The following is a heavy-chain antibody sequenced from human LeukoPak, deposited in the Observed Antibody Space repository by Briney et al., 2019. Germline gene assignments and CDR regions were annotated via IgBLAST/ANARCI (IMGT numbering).Heavy chain of an antibody. CDR1: GVSISSYY. V-gene: IGHV4-59*01. Sequence: SETLSLTCTVSGVSISSYYWTWIRQPPGEGLEWIGYIYYSGSTNYNPSLKSRVTILVDTSKNQFSLKLSSVTAADTAVYYCARALQPGVYAFDIWGQGTMVTVSS. J-gene: IGHJ3*02. CDR2: IYYSGST. D-gene: IGHD6-13*01. CDR3: ARALQPGVYAFDI.